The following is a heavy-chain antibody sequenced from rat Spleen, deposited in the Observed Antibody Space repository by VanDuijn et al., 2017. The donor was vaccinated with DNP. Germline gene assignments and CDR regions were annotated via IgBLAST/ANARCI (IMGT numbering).Heavy chain of an antibody. CDR3: ASLWTLTY. D-gene: IGHD1-3*01. J-gene: IGHJ3*01. Sequence: EVLLVESDGGLVQPGRSLKLSCAVSGFTFSDYYMAWVRQAPAKGLEWVASITNTGGSTYYPDSVKGRFTISRDNAKSTLYLQMNSLRSEDTATYYCASLWTLTYWGQGTLVTVSS. V-gene: IGHV5-25*01. CDR1: GFTFSDYY. CDR2: ITNTGGST.